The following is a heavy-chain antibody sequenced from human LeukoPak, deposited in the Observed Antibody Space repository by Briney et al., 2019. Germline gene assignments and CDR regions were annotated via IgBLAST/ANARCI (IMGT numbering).Heavy chain of an antibody. D-gene: IGHD6-6*01. J-gene: IGHJ4*02. CDR3: ATGEHSVVAARYTFDY. Sequence: ASVKVSCKVSGYTLTELSMHWVRQAPGKGLECMGGFDPEDGETIYAQKFQGRVTMTEDTSTDTAYMELSSLRSEDTAVYYCATGEHSVVAARYTFDYWGQGTLVTVSS. V-gene: IGHV1-24*01. CDR2: FDPEDGET. CDR1: GYTLTELS.